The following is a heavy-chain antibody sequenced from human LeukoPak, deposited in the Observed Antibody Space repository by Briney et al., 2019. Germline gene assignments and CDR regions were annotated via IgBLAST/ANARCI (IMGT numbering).Heavy chain of an antibody. CDR2: IYYTEST. V-gene: IGHV4-59*01. CDR3: ARASGYDYYFDY. CDR1: GGSISTYY. Sequence: PSETLSLTCTVSGGSISTYYWSWIRQPPGKGLEWIGYIYYTESTNYIPSLKSRVTISVDTSKNQFSLKLSSVTAADTAVYYCARASGYDYYFDYWGQGTLVTVSS. D-gene: IGHD5-12*01. J-gene: IGHJ4*02.